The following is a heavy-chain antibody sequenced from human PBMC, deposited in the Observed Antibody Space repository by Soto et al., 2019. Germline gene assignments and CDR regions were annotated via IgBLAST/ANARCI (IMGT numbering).Heavy chain of an antibody. Sequence: GESLKISCKGSGYTFTRNWIGWVRQMPGKGLEWMGIIFPIDSDTRYSPSSQGQVTISADNSISTAYLQWSSLKASDTAIYYCATPCGRDFNAFDVWGHGTMCTVSS. D-gene: IGHD2-21*02. CDR3: ATPCGRDFNAFDV. CDR1: GYTFTRNW. V-gene: IGHV5-51*01. CDR2: IFPIDSDT. J-gene: IGHJ3*01.